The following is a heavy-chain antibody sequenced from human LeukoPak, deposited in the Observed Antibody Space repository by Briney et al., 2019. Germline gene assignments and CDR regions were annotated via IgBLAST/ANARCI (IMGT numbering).Heavy chain of an antibody. V-gene: IGHV1-69*01. CDR3: ARAGGYSYGSPRYYYYYYMDV. D-gene: IGHD5-18*01. CDR2: IIPIFGTA. J-gene: IGHJ6*03. Sequence: SVKVSCKASGGTFSSYAISWVRQAPGQGLEWMGGIIPIFGTANYAQKFQGRVTITADESTSTAYMELSSLRSEDTAVYYCARAGGYSYGSPRYYYYYYMDVWGKGTTVTVSS. CDR1: GGTFSSYA.